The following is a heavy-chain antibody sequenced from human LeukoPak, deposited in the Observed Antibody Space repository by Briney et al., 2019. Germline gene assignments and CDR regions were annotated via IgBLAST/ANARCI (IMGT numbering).Heavy chain of an antibody. V-gene: IGHV4-39*01. J-gene: IGHJ4*02. CDR3: ARTYYYGSGTDESPVR. CDR1: GGSVSSSSYY. D-gene: IGHD3-10*01. CDR2: IYFGGNT. Sequence: SETPSLTCTVSGGSVSSSSYYWGWFRQPPRKGLEWIGSIYFGGNTYYNPSLKSRVTISVDTSKNHFSLRLSSVTAADTAVYYCARTYYYGSGTDESPVRWGQGTLVTVSS.